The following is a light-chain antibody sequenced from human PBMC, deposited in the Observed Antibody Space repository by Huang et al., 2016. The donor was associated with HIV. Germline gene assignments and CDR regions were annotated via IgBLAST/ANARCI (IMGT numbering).Light chain of an antibody. J-gene: IGKJ2*01. V-gene: IGKV2-30*02. Sequence: DVVMTQSPLFLPVTLGQPAFISCRSSQSLVHSDGNTYLTWFQHRPGQSPRRLIYKVSNRDSGVPDRFSGSGSGTDFTLKISRVEAEDLGVYYCMQGTHWPPYTFGQGTKLEIK. CDR2: KVS. CDR3: MQGTHWPPYT. CDR1: QSLVHSDGNTY.